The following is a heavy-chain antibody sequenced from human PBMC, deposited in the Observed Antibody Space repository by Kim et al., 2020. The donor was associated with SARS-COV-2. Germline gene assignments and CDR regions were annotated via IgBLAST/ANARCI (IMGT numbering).Heavy chain of an antibody. V-gene: IGHV1-3*01. CDR2: INAGNGNT. D-gene: IGHD4-17*01. J-gene: IGHJ4*02. CDR1: GYTFTSYA. CDR3: ARKKESTVTSFDY. Sequence: ASVKVSCKASGYTFTSYAMHWVCQAPGQRLEWMGWINAGNGNTKYSQKFQGRVTITRDTSASTAYMELSSLRSEDTAVYYCARKKESTVTSFDYWGQGTLVTVSS.